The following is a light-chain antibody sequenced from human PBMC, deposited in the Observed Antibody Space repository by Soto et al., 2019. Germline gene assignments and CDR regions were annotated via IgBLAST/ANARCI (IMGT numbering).Light chain of an antibody. CDR2: DAS. V-gene: IGKV3-11*01. CDR1: QSVSSSH. J-gene: IGKJ5*01. Sequence: PGERASLSCRASQSVSSSHLAWYQQKPGQAPRLLIYDASNRATGIPARFSGSGSGTDFTLTISSIEPEDFAVDYCQQRTPITFGQGTRLEI. CDR3: QQRTPIT.